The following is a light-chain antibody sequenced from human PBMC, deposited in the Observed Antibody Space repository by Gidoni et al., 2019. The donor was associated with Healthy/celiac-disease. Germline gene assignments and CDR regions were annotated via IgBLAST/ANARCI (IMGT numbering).Light chain of an antibody. Sequence: DIVMTQSPDSLAVSLVERATINCKSSQSVLYSSNNKKYLAWYQQKPGQPPKLLIYWASTRESGVPDRFSGSGSGTDFTLTSSSLQAEDVAVYYCQQYYSTPRLTFGGGTKVEIK. CDR2: WAS. J-gene: IGKJ4*01. CDR1: QSVLYSSNNKKY. V-gene: IGKV4-1*01. CDR3: QQYYSTPRLT.